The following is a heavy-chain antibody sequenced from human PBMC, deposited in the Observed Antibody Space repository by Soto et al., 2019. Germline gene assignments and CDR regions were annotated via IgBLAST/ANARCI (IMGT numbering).Heavy chain of an antibody. V-gene: IGHV4-34*01. CDR1: GGSFSGYY. CDR3: ASGPGPAHYYSYGMHV. CDR2: INHSGST. Sequence: SENLSLTCAVYGGSFSGYYWSWIRQPPGKGLEWIGEINHSGSTNYNPSLKSRVTISVDTSKNQFSLKLSSVTAADTAVYYCASGPGPAHYYSYGMHVGGQVTTDTVSS. J-gene: IGHJ6*01. D-gene: IGHD2-15*01.